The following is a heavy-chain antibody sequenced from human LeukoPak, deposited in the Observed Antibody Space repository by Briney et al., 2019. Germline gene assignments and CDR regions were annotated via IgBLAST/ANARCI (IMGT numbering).Heavy chain of an antibody. D-gene: IGHD2-21*02. Sequence: GGSLRLSCAASGLTFSGSDMHWVRQASGKGLERVGRIRSKANSYAPAYAASVKGRFTISRDESKNTVYLQMNSLKTEDTAVYYCTPYTTVAAIRGGWFDPWGQGTLVTVSS. CDR1: GLTFSGSD. CDR3: TPYTTVAAIRGGWFDP. CDR2: IRSKANSYAP. V-gene: IGHV3-73*01. J-gene: IGHJ5*02.